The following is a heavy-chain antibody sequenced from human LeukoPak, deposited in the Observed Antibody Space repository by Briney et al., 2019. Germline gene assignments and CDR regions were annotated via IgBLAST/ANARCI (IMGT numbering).Heavy chain of an antibody. V-gene: IGHV3-23*01. CDR3: AKSPRFLEWLPFDP. CDR1: GFTFSSYW. Sequence: GGSLRLSCAASGFTFSSYWMSWVRQAPGKGLEWVSAISGSGGSTYYADSVKGRFTISRDNSKNTLYLQMNSLRAEDTAVYYCAKSPRFLEWLPFDPWGQGTLVTVSS. CDR2: ISGSGGST. D-gene: IGHD3-3*01. J-gene: IGHJ5*02.